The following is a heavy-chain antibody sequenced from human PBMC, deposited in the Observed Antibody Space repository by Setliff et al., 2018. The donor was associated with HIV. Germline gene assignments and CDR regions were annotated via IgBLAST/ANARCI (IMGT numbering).Heavy chain of an antibody. CDR1: GYNFVDYS. V-gene: IGHV5-51*01. Sequence: PGESLKISCQGSGYNFVDYSIAWVRQVPGKGPEWMGIIYPVDSETRYSPSFQGQVTISADKSINTAYLQWSSLKASDTAIYYCARGRGSSVLDAFDIWGRGTLVTVSS. CDR2: IYPVDSET. D-gene: IGHD1-26*01. CDR3: ARGRGSSVLDAFDI. J-gene: IGHJ3*02.